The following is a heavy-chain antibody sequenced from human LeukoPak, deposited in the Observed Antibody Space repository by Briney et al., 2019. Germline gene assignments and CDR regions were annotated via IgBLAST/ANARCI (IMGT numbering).Heavy chain of an antibody. V-gene: IGHV3-30*02. CDR1: GFSFSSYG. D-gene: IGHD3-10*01. CDR2: IRNDGSNK. CDR3: AKDYSKTSYYGSGTYYRPNWFDP. J-gene: IGHJ5*02. Sequence: GGSLRLSCAASGFSFSSYGMHWVRQAPGKGLEWVAFIRNDGSNKYYVDSVKGRFTISRDSSKNTLYLQMNSLRTEDTAVYYCAKDYSKTSYYGSGTYYRPNWFDPWGQGTLVTVSS.